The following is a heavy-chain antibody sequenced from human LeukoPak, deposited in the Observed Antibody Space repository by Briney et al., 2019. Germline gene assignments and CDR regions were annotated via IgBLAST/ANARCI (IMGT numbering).Heavy chain of an antibody. J-gene: IGHJ6*02. D-gene: IGHD6-19*01. CDR3: AREERWLVDSPYYGMDV. Sequence: GGSLRLSCAASGFTFSSYSMNWVRQAPGKGLEWVSSISSSSSYIYYADSVKGRFTISRDNAKNSLYLQMNSLRAEDTAVYYCAREERWLVDSPYYGMDVWGQGTTVTVSS. V-gene: IGHV3-21*01. CDR2: ISSSSSYI. CDR1: GFTFSSYS.